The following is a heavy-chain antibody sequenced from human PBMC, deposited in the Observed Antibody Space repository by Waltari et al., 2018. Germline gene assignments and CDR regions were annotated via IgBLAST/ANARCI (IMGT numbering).Heavy chain of an antibody. V-gene: IGHV4-61*02. CDR3: AREVTKVELGRRLPHFLDS. CDR1: GDSITSNSFY. D-gene: IGHD7-27*01. J-gene: IGHJ4*02. CDR2: FYSSEYS. Sequence: QVQLQESGPGLVKPSQTLSLTCTVSGDSITSNSFYWNWVRQPAGKGLEWIGRFYSSEYSNYNPSRKRRVTISRDTSKKQFFLKLTSVTAADTAFYYCAREVTKVELGRRLPHFLDSWGQGTLVTVSS.